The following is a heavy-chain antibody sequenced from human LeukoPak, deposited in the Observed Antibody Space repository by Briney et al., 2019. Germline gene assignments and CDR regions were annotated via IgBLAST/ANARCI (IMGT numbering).Heavy chain of an antibody. D-gene: IGHD2-21*02. V-gene: IGHV1-2*02. J-gene: IGHJ3*02. CDR1: GYTLTGYY. Sequence: ASVKVSCTASGYTLTGYYMQWVRRAPGQGPEWMGWINPNSGGTNYAQKFQGRVTMTRDTSINKAYMELSRLRSDDTALYYCAIALQVEVTSIPYLGIWGQGTMVTVSS. CDR2: INPNSGGT. CDR3: AIALQVEVTSIPYLGI.